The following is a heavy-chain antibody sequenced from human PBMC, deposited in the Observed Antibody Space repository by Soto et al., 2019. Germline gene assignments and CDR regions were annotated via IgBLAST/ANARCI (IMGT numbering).Heavy chain of an antibody. V-gene: IGHV4-31*03. D-gene: IGHD2-8*01. Sequence: PSETLSLTCTVSGGFISSGGYYWSWIRQHPGKGLEWIGYIDYRGSTDYSPSLKSRVTISLDTSKNQFSLKLSSVTAADTAVYFCVRGVSHWGLGTLVTVSS. J-gene: IGHJ4*02. CDR3: VRGVSH. CDR1: GGFISSGGYY. CDR2: IDYRGST.